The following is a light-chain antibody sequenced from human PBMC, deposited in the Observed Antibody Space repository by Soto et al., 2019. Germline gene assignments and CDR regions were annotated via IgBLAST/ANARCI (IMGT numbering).Light chain of an antibody. CDR1: QSVTNDY. V-gene: IGKV3-20*01. CDR2: GAC. Sequence: EIVLTQSPGTLSLSPGERVTLSCRTSQSVTNDYLAWYRQNPGQAPRLLIYGACNRAGGTPDRFSGSGSGTDFTLTISRLEPEDFAVYYCQQYSDSPRTFGQGTKLEI. CDR3: QQYSDSPRT. J-gene: IGKJ2*01.